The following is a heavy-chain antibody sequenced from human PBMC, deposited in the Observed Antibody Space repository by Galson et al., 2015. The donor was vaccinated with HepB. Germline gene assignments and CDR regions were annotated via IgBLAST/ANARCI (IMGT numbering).Heavy chain of an antibody. J-gene: IGHJ6*02. D-gene: IGHD1-26*01. CDR1: GFTFESFW. CDR2: FNNEKSRT. V-gene: IGHV3-74*03. Sequence: SLRLSCAFSGFTFESFWIHWVRQVPGKGLVWVSGFNNEKSRTTYADSVKGRFTISRDNAKNTVSLQMRSLRAEDTAVYFCAALGGTYYMDVWGQGTTVTVSS. CDR3: AALGGTYYMDV.